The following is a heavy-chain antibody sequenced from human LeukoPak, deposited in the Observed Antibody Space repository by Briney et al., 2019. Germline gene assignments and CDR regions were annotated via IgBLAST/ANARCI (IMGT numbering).Heavy chain of an antibody. CDR2: ISYDGSNK. CDR3: AKDPYSSSWDYNWFDP. Sequence: PGGSLRLSCAASGFTFSSYGMHWVRQAPGKGLEWVAVISYDGSNKYYADSVKGRFTISRDNSKNTLYLQMNSLRAEDKAVYYCAKDPYSSSWDYNWFDPWGQGTLVTVSS. V-gene: IGHV3-30*18. CDR1: GFTFSSYG. D-gene: IGHD6-13*01. J-gene: IGHJ5*02.